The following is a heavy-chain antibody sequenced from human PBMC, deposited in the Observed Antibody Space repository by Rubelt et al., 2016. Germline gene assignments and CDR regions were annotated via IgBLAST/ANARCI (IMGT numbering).Heavy chain of an antibody. CDR1: GGSFDGYY. V-gene: IGHV4-34*01. D-gene: IGHD3-22*01. CDR3: ARGYDSIGYYRGTVQQ. CDR2: INHSGST. Sequence: QVQLQQWGAGLLKPSETLSLTCAVYGGSFDGYYWTWIRQSPGKGLEWIGEINHSGSTNYNPSLKSRVTISADPSKIQFSLKVTSVTAADTAVYFWARGYDSIGYYRGTVQQWGQGTLVTVYS. J-gene: IGHJ1*01.